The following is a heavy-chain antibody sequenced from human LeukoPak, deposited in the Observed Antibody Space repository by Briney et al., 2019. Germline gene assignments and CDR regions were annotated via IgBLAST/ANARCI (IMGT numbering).Heavy chain of an antibody. Sequence: QPGGSLRLSCAASGFTFSSYSMNWVRQAPGKGLEWVSYISSSSSTIYYADSVKGRFTISRDNSKNTLYVQMNSLRAEDTAVYYCAKDLYGGSENYYLLDMWGQGTMVTVSS. D-gene: IGHD3-10*01. CDR1: GFTFSSYS. J-gene: IGHJ3*02. CDR2: ISSSSSTI. V-gene: IGHV3-48*01. CDR3: AKDLYGGSENYYLLDM.